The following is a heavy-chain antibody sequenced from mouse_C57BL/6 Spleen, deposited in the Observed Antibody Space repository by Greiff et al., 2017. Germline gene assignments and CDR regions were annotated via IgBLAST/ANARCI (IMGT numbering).Heavy chain of an antibody. CDR1: GYAFSSSW. Sequence: VQLVESGPELVKPGASVKISCKASGYAFSSSWMNWVKQRPGKGLEWIGRIYPGDGDTNYNGKFKGKATLTADKSSSTAYMQLSSLTSEDSAVYFCARSEYYGSSYGYFDVWGTGTTVTVSS. CDR3: ARSEYYGSSYGYFDV. CDR2: IYPGDGDT. J-gene: IGHJ1*03. V-gene: IGHV1-82*01. D-gene: IGHD1-1*01.